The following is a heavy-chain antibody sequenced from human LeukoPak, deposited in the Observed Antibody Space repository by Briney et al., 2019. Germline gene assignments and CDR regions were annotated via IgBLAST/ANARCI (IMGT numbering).Heavy chain of an antibody. V-gene: IGHV3-20*04. CDR1: GFILDDYG. CDR3: AKSPTTTLDSSGYYDY. Sequence: GGSLRLSCAASGFILDDYGMSWVRQAPGKGLEWVSGINWNGGSTGYGDSVKGRFTISRDNAKNSLYLQMNSLRAEDTALYYCAKSPTTTLDSSGYYDYWGQGTLVTVSS. D-gene: IGHD3-22*01. CDR2: INWNGGST. J-gene: IGHJ4*02.